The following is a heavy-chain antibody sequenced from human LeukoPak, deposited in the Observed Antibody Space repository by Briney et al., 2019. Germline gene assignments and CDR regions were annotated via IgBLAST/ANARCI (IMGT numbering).Heavy chain of an antibody. Sequence: GGSLRLSCSASGFTFSDYAMRWVRQAPGKGLEYISAISSDGDSTYFTDSVKGRFTISRDNPKNTLYLQMNSLRPEDTAVYYCARSPLDGYNYLDYWGQGTLVTVSS. CDR2: ISSDGDST. CDR3: ARSPLDGYNYLDY. CDR1: GFTFSDYA. D-gene: IGHD5-24*01. J-gene: IGHJ4*02. V-gene: IGHV3-64*04.